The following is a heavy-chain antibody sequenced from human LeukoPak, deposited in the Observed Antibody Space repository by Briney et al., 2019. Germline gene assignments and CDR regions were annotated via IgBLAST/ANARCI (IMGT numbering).Heavy chain of an antibody. CDR1: GFTLSIYE. CDR2: ISSSSNII. CDR3: ATFVRASSGFDY. Sequence: PGGSLRLSCAASGFTLSIYEMNWVRQAPGKGLEWVSYISSSSNIIHYADFVKGRFSISRDNAKNSLYLQMNNLRAEDTAVYYCATFVRASSGFDYWGQGTLVTVSS. V-gene: IGHV3-48*03. J-gene: IGHJ4*02.